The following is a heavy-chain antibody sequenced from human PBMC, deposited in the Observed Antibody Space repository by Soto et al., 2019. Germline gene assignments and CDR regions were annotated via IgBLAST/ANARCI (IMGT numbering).Heavy chain of an antibody. V-gene: IGHV1-18*01. CDR1: GYTFTSYV. CDR3: ARVVATVAGPYGMDV. D-gene: IGHD6-19*01. Sequence: QVQLVQSGAEVKKPGASVKVSCRASGYTFTSYVISWVRQAPGQGLEWMGWISAYNGNTNFAQKLQGRVTMTTDTSTSTAYMELRRLRSDVTAVYYCARVVATVAGPYGMDVWGQGTTVTVSS. CDR2: ISAYNGNT. J-gene: IGHJ6*02.